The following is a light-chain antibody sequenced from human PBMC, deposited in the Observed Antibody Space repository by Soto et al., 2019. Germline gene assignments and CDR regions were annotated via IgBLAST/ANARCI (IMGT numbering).Light chain of an antibody. J-gene: IGKJ1*01. CDR3: QHYNSYSEA. Sequence: DIQMTQSPSTLSGSVGDRVTITCRASQTISSWLAWYQQKPGKAPKLLIYKASTLKSGVPSRFSGSGSGTEVTLTISSLQPDDFATYFCQHYNSYSEAFGQWTKGEL. CDR1: QTISSW. V-gene: IGKV1-5*03. CDR2: KAS.